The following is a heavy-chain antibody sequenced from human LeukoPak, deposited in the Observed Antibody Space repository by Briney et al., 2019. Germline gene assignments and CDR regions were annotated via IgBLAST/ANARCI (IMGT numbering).Heavy chain of an antibody. CDR3: GLSTLGELLFDY. CDR1: GFTFSSYA. V-gene: IGHV3-7*01. J-gene: IGHJ4*02. D-gene: IGHD3-10*01. CDR2: IKQDGSEK. Sequence: GGSLRLSCAASGFTFSSYAMHWVRQAPGRGLEWVANIKQDGSEKYYVDSVKGRFTISRDNAKNSLYLQMNSLRAEDTAVYYCGLSTLGELLFDYWGQGTLVTVSS.